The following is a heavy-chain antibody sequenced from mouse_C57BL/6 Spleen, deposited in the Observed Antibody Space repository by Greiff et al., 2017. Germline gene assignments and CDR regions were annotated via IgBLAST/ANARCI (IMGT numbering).Heavy chain of an antibody. J-gene: IGHJ4*01. Sequence: EVKLQESGGGLVQPGGSLKLSCAASGFTFSDYYMYWVRQTPEKRLEWVAYISNGGGSTYYPDTVKGRFTIYRDNAKSTLYLQMSRLESEDTAMYYCARWDYDEGGAMDYWGQGTSVTVSS. D-gene: IGHD2-4*01. CDR1: GFTFSDYY. V-gene: IGHV5-12*01. CDR3: ARWDYDEGGAMDY. CDR2: ISNGGGST.